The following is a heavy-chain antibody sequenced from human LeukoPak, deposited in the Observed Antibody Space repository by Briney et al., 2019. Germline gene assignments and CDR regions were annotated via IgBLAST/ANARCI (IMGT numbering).Heavy chain of an antibody. CDR3: ARVGYYYDSSGHYYGTSPHFDY. Sequence: PGGSLRLSCAASGFTFSSYEMNWVRQAPGKGLEWVSYISSSGSNIYYADSVKGRFTISRDNAKNSLYLQMNSLRAEDTAVYYCARVGYYYDSSGHYYGTSPHFDYWGQGTLVTVSS. V-gene: IGHV3-48*03. J-gene: IGHJ4*02. D-gene: IGHD3-22*01. CDR1: GFTFSSYE. CDR2: ISSSGSNI.